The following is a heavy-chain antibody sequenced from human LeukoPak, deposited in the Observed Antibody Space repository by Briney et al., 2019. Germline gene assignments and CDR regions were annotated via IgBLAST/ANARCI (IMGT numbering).Heavy chain of an antibody. Sequence: ASVRVSCKTSGYTFTDYYIHWVRQAPGQGLEWMGMIHPTSGLTSYAEKFQGRLTMGRNMSTSTVYLDLSSLRSQDTAVYYCARVPFFKYDFDFWGQGTLVTVSS. V-gene: IGHV1-46*01. J-gene: IGHJ4*02. CDR3: ARVPFFKYDFDF. D-gene: IGHD3-3*02. CDR2: IHPTSGLT. CDR1: GYTFTDYY.